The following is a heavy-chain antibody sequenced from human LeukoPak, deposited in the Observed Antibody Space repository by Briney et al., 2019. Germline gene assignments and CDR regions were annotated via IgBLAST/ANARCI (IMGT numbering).Heavy chain of an antibody. CDR3: VSAIRGSPIDY. Sequence: HPGGSLRLSCAASGFTFSSYWMSWVRQAPGKGLACVANIKTDGSETYYVDSVKGRFTISRDNAKNSLFLQMNSLRAEDTAIYYCVSAIRGSPIDYWGQGTLVSVPS. D-gene: IGHD3-10*01. CDR2: IKTDGSET. J-gene: IGHJ4*02. V-gene: IGHV3-7*01. CDR1: GFTFSSYW.